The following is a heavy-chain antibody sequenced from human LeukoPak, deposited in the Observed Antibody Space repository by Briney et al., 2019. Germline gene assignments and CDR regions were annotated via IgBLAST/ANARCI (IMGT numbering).Heavy chain of an antibody. CDR2: IHYSGST. CDR1: GGSINSRAYY. CDR3: ASGSSGTPYHFDY. J-gene: IGHJ4*02. V-gene: IGHV4-39*01. Sequence: SEPLSLTCTVSGGSINSRAYYWDWIRQPPGTGLEWIGSIHYSGSTYYNPSFKSRATISVDTSENQFSMKLSSVTAADTAVYYRASGSSGTPYHFDYWGQGTLVTVSS. D-gene: IGHD5-12*01.